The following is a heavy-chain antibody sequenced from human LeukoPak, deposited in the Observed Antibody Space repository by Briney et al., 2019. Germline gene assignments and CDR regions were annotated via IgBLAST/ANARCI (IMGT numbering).Heavy chain of an antibody. D-gene: IGHD3-9*01. V-gene: IGHV1-18*01. J-gene: IGHJ4*02. CDR1: GYTFTSYG. CDR3: ARARYYDILTGYYQGKYYFDY. Sequence: GASAKVSCKASGYTFTSYGISWVRQAPGQGLEWMGWISAYNGNTNYAQKLQGRVTMTTDTSTSTAYMELRSLRSDDTAVYYCARARYYDILTGYYQGKYYFDYWGQGTLVTVSS. CDR2: ISAYNGNT.